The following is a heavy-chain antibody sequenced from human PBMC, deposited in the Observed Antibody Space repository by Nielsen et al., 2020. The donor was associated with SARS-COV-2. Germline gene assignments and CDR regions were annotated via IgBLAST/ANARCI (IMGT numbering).Heavy chain of an antibody. CDR3: AKSHCSSTSCYFGADAFDI. CDR2: ISYDGSNK. CDR1: GFTFSSYA. J-gene: IGHJ3*02. Sequence: GESLKISCAASGFTFSSYAMHWVRQAPGKGLEWVAVISYDGSNKYYADSVKGRFTISRDNSKNMLYLQMNSLRAEDTAVYYCAKSHCSSTSCYFGADAFDIWGQGTMVTVSS. V-gene: IGHV3-30-3*01. D-gene: IGHD2-2*01.